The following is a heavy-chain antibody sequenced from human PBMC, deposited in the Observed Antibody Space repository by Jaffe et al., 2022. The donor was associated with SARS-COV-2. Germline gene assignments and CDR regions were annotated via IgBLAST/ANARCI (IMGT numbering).Heavy chain of an antibody. Sequence: EVQLVESGGGLVQPGGSLRLSCAASGFIFSDYWMHWVRQVPGEGLAWVARTSPDGSTTNYVDSVEGRFTISRDNAKNTLYLQMNSLRAEDTSLYYCVKGGWPLDCWGQGTLVTVSS. CDR1: GFIFSDYW. V-gene: IGHV3-74*01. CDR3: VKGGWPLDC. J-gene: IGHJ4*02. CDR2: TSPDGSTT. D-gene: IGHD2-15*01.